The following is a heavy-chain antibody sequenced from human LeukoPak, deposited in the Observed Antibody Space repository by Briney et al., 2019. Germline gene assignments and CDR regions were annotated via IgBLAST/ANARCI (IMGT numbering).Heavy chain of an antibody. J-gene: IGHJ5*02. D-gene: IGHD3-10*01. CDR3: ARAPRRRSYFSS. V-gene: IGHV4-59*01. Sequence: SETLSLTCTVSGGSISSYYWSWIRQPPGKGLEWIGYIYYSGSTNYNPSLESRVTISVDTSKNQFSLKLSSVTAADTAVYYCARAPRRRSYFSSWGQGTLVTVSS. CDR2: IYYSGST. CDR1: GGSISSYY.